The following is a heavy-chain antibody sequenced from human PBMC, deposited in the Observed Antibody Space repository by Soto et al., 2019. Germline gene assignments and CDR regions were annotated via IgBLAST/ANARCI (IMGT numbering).Heavy chain of an antibody. CDR3: ARPPGYISDWYYFDL. V-gene: IGHV1-2*02. Sequence: QVQLVQSGAEVKKPGASVKVSCEASGYSFIDCYIHWVRQAPGQGFEWMGRISPKSGGTNYAKKFEGRVTLTWDTSLNTAYMELSSLKSDDTAVYYCARPPGYISDWYYFDLWGQGTRVTVSS. J-gene: IGHJ4*02. D-gene: IGHD3-9*01. CDR1: GYSFIDCY. CDR2: ISPKSGGT.